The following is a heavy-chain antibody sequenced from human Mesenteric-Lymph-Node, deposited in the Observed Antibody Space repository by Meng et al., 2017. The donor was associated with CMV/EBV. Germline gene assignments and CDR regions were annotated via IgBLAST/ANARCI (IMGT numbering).Heavy chain of an antibody. J-gene: IGHJ4*02. CDR2: INHSGST. V-gene: IGHV4-34*01. CDR1: CGSLSGYY. Sequence: QVPLQQWGAGLLKPSETLALTCAVYCGSLSGYYCSWIRQPQGKGLEWIGEINHSGSTNYNPSLKSRVTISVDTSKNQFSLKLSSVTAADTTVYYCARHQRWLKSEGGFNYWGQGTLVTVSS. D-gene: IGHD4-23*01. CDR3: ARHQRWLKSEGGFNY.